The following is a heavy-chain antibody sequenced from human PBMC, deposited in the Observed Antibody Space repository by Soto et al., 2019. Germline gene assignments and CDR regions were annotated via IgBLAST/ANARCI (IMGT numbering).Heavy chain of an antibody. J-gene: IGHJ6*02. CDR2: ISGSGGST. D-gene: IGHD3-9*01. CDR1: GFTFSSYA. V-gene: IGHV3-23*01. Sequence: GGSLRLSCAASGFTFSSYAMSWVRQAPGKGLEWVSAISGSGGSTYYADSVKGRFTISRGNSKNTLYLQMNSLRAEDTAVYYCAKDRRGSTYDILTGYYTYYYYGMDVWGQGTTVTVSS. CDR3: AKDRRGSTYDILTGYYTYYYYGMDV.